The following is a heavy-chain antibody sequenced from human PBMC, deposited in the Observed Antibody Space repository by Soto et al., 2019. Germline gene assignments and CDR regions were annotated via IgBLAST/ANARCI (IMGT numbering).Heavy chain of an antibody. CDR2: IYWDVDK. CDR1: GFSPRTGAVN. CDR3: AYRPQRGTTAGY. D-gene: IGHD1-1*01. J-gene: IGHJ4*02. V-gene: IGHV2-5*02. Sequence: QITLKESGPTLVKPTQTLTLTCPFSGFSPRTGAVNVGWIRQPPGKALEWLELIYWDVDKLYSPSLRNRLTITRDTPKNQVVLTMTHMDPVDTATYFCAYRPQRGTTAGYWGQGALVTVSS.